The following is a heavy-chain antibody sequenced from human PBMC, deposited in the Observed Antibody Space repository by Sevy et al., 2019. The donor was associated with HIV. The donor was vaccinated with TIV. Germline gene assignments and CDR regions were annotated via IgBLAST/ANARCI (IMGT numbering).Heavy chain of an antibody. J-gene: IGHJ6*02. CDR3: ASGGNGDFWSYEYYYYGMDV. D-gene: IGHD3-3*01. CDR1: GYSFDSYD. CDR2: MSPKTGAT. V-gene: IGHV1-8*01. Sequence: ASVKVSCEASGYSFDSYDINWVRQATGQGLEWMGWMSPKTGATGFAQKFKGRVTMTRNTSISTAYMELSSLTNEDTAVYYCASGGNGDFWSYEYYYYGMDVGGQGTTVTVSS.